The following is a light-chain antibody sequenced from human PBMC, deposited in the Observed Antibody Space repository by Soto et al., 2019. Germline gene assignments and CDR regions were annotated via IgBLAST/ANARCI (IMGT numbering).Light chain of an antibody. CDR1: NSNIGSNP. CDR2: NSD. V-gene: IGLV1-44*01. CDR3: ATWDDSLSGVV. Sequence: QSVLTQAPSASGTPGQRVTISCSGSNSNIGSNPVNWYQHFPGTAPKLLIYNSDQRPSGVPDRFSGSKSGTSASLAISGLQSEDEADYYCATWDDSLSGVVFGGGTKLTVL. J-gene: IGLJ2*01.